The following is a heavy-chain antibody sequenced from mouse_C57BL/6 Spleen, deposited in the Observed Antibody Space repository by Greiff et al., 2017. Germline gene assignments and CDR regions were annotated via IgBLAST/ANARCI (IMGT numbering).Heavy chain of an antibody. D-gene: IGHD3-3*01. CDR1: GYAFTNYL. V-gene: IGHV1-54*01. CDR3: ARSEGKYYAVDY. Sequence: VQLQQSGAELVRPGTSVKVSCKASGYAFTNYLIEWVKQRPGQGLEWIGVINPGSGGTTYNEKFKGKATLTADKSSSTAYMQLSSLTSEASAVYICARSEGKYYAVDYWGQGTSVTVSS. J-gene: IGHJ4*01. CDR2: INPGSGGT.